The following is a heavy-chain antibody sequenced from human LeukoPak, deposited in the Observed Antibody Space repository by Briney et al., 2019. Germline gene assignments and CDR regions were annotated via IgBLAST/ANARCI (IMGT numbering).Heavy chain of an antibody. CDR3: ARHERRLDHWFYFDL. Sequence: PSETLSLTCAVSGGSISNSAYYWAWIRQTPGTGLEWVGTIFFSGSTYYTPSLKSRVSMTVDTAKNQFSLKLASVTAADAAVYFCARHERRLDHWFYFDLWGRGTLVTVSS. V-gene: IGHV4-39*01. J-gene: IGHJ2*01. CDR2: IFFSGST. D-gene: IGHD3-9*01. CDR1: GGSISNSAYY.